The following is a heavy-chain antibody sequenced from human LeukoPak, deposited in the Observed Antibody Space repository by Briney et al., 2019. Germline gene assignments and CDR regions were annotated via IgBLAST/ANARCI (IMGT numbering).Heavy chain of an antibody. CDR1: GFSISSNYY. CDR3: ARDWGFGNSEDWFDP. V-gene: IGHV4-38-2*02. J-gene: IGHJ5*02. D-gene: IGHD7-27*01. Sequence: SETLSLTCTVSGFSISSNYYWGWIRQPPGKGLEWIGSVHHTGSTYYNPSLRSRVSISVDKSTNHISLEVTSVTAADTAVYYCARDWGFGNSEDWFDPWGQGTLVTVSS. CDR2: VHHTGST.